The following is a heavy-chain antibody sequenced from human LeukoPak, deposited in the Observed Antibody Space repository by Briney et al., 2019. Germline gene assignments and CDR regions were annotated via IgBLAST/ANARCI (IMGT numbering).Heavy chain of an antibody. CDR1: GYTFTGYC. V-gene: IGHV1-2*06. Sequence: ASVKVSCKASGYTFTGYCMHWVRQAPGQGLEWMGRINPNSGGTNYAQKFQGRVTMTRDTSISTAYMELSRLRSDDTAVYYCARDWGYGSVKFYYWGQGTLVTLSS. D-gene: IGHD3-10*01. CDR3: ARDWGYGSVKFYY. J-gene: IGHJ4*02. CDR2: INPNSGGT.